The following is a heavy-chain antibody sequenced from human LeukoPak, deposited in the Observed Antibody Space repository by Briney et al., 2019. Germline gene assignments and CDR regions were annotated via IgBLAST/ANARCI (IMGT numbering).Heavy chain of an antibody. CDR3: ARAGTAYCGGDRYFLSH. J-gene: IGHJ4*02. V-gene: IGHV3-33*01. Sequence: GGSLRLSCAASGFTFSSYGMHWVCQAPGKGLEWVALIWYDGSNKYYADSVQGRFTISRDNSKNTLYLQMNSLRAEDTAIYYCARAGTAYCGGDRYFLSHWGQGTLVSVSS. CDR1: GFTFSSYG. CDR2: IWYDGSNK. D-gene: IGHD2-21*02.